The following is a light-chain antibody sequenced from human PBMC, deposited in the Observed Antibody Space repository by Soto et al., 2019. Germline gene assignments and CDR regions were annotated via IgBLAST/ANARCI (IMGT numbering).Light chain of an antibody. CDR1: QSVLYSSNNKNY. Sequence: DIVMTQSPDSLAVSLGERATIKCKSSQSVLYSSNNKNYLAWYQQKPGQPPKLLIYWASTRESGVPDRFSGSGSGTDLTLTIRSLQAEDVAVYYCQQHYSTPPTFGQGTKVEIK. CDR2: WAS. J-gene: IGKJ1*01. CDR3: QQHYSTPPT. V-gene: IGKV4-1*01.